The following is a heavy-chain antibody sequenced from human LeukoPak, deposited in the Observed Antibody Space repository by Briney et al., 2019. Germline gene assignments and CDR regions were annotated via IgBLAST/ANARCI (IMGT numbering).Heavy chain of an antibody. D-gene: IGHD3-16*02. CDR1: GYSFTSYW. Sequence: GESLKISCKGSGYSFTSYWIGWVRQMPGKGLEWMGIIYPGDSDTRYSPSFQGQVTISADKSISTAYLQWSSLRSEDTAVYYCARGAKGYRHYYYMDVWGKGTTVTVSS. J-gene: IGHJ6*03. CDR2: IYPGDSDT. CDR3: ARGAKGYRHYYYMDV. V-gene: IGHV5-51*01.